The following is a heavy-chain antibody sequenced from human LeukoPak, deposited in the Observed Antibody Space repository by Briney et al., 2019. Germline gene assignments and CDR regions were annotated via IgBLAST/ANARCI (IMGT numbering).Heavy chain of an antibody. CDR3: VKDIAAARDY. D-gene: IGHD6-13*01. J-gene: IGHJ4*02. Sequence: GGSLRLSCSASGFTFSSYAMHWVRQAPGKGLEYVSAISSNGRSTYYADSVKGRFTISRDNSKNTLYLQMSSLSAEDTAVYYCVKDIAAARDYWGQGTLVTVSS. V-gene: IGHV3-64D*09. CDR1: GFTFSSYA. CDR2: ISSNGRST.